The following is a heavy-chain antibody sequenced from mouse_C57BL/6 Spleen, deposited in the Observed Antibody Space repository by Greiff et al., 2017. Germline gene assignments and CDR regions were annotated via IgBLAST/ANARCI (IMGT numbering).Heavy chain of an antibody. J-gene: IGHJ2*01. D-gene: IGHD1-1*01. CDR2: IDPSYSYT. CDR3: ARKKVRYFDY. V-gene: IGHV1-69*01. Sequence: VQLQQPGAELVMPGASVKLSCKASGYTFTSYWMHWVKQRPGQGLEWIGEIDPSYSYTNYNQKFKGKSTLTVDKSSSTAYMQLSSLTSEDSAVYYCARKKVRYFDYWGQGTTLTVSS. CDR1: GYTFTSYW.